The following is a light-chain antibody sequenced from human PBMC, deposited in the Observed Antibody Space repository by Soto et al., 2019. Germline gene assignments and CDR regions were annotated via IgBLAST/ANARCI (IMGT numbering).Light chain of an antibody. V-gene: IGKV1-5*01. J-gene: IGKJ5*01. Sequence: DIQLTQSPSTLSASVGERVTITCRASQTVNTWLAWYQHKPGKAPKLLIYDASVLETGVPSRFSGFSSGTEFTLTISSLQPDDIATYYCQNYDSDPITFGQGTRLEIK. CDR1: QTVNTW. CDR2: DAS. CDR3: QNYDSDPIT.